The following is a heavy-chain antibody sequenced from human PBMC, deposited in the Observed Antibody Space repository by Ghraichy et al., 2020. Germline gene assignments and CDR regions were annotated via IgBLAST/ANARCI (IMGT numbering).Heavy chain of an antibody. V-gene: IGHV4-39*01. CDR1: GGSISSSSYY. D-gene: IGHD3-10*01. CDR2: IYYSGST. Sequence: SETLSLTCTVSGGSISSSSYYWGWIRQPPGKGLEWIGSIYYSGSTYYNPSLKSRVTISVDTSKNQFSLKLSSVTAADTAVYYCALNPVGWFGELTSQWNYWGQGTLVTVSS. J-gene: IGHJ4*02. CDR3: ALNPVGWFGELTSQWNY.